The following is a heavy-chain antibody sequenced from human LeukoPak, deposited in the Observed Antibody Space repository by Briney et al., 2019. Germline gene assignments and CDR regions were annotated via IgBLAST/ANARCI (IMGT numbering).Heavy chain of an antibody. Sequence: PSQTLSLTCTVSGGSISSGDYYWSWIRQPPGKGLEWIGYIYYSGSTYYNPSLKGRVTISVDTSKTQFSLKLNSVTAADTAVYSCARAVGDDYFRLDYWGQGTLVTVSS. V-gene: IGHV4-30-4*01. CDR1: GGSISSGDYY. CDR2: IYYSGST. J-gene: IGHJ4*02. D-gene: IGHD2/OR15-2a*01. CDR3: ARAVGDDYFRLDY.